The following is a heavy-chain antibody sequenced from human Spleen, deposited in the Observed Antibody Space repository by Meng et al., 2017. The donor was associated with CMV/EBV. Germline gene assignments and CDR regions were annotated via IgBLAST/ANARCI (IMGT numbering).Heavy chain of an antibody. CDR3: ARDRGDSSGYWVYYYYYGMDV. CDR2: IKQDGSEK. J-gene: IGHJ6*02. Sequence: GESLKISCAASGFTFDDYAMHWVRQAPGKGLEWVANIKQDGSEKYYVDSVKGRFTISRDNAKNSLYLQMNSLRAEDTAVYYCARDRGDSSGYWVYYYYYGMDVWGQGTTVTVSS. D-gene: IGHD3-22*01. CDR1: GFTFDDYA. V-gene: IGHV3-7*01.